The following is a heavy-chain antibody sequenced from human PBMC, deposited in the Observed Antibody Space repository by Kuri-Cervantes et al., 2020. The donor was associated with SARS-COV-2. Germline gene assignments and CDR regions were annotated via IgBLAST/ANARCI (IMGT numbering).Heavy chain of an antibody. D-gene: IGHD2-2*01. CDR1: GGSISGYY. CDR2: ICTSGST. Sequence: ESLKISCTLSGGSISGYYWSWIRQPAGKGLEWIGRICTSGSTNYNPSLKSRVTMSVDTSKNQFSLKLSSVTAVDTAVYYCARSTSYWYFDLWGRGTLVTVSS. CDR3: ARSTSYWYFDL. J-gene: IGHJ2*01. V-gene: IGHV4-4*07.